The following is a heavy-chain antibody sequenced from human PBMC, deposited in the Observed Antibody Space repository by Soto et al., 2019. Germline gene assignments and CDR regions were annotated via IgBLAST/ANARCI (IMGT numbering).Heavy chain of an antibody. CDR3: VRDSVRFGPAFDS. J-gene: IGHJ4*02. Sequence: ASETLSLTCTVSGGSISSGDYYWSWIRQPPGKGLEWIGYVFYTGTAYYYNPSLKSRLTISIDTSKNQFSLKLSSVTAADTAVYYCVRDSVRFGPAFDSWGQGALVTAPQ. D-gene: IGHD3-3*01. CDR1: GGSISSGDYY. CDR2: VFYTGTAY. V-gene: IGHV4-30-4*01.